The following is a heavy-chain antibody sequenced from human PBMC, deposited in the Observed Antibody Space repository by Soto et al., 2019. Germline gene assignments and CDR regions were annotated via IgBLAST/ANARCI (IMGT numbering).Heavy chain of an antibody. CDR2: ISSSSSYI. Sequence: EVQLVESGGGLVKPGGSLRLSCAASGFTFSSYSMNWVRQAPGKGLEWVSSISSSSSYIYYADSVKGRFTISRDNAKNSLYLQRNSLRAEDTAVYYCARDSGRDGDYWFQGTLVTVSS. CDR1: GFTFSSYS. D-gene: IGHD3-10*01. CDR3: ARDSGRDGDY. J-gene: IGHJ4*02. V-gene: IGHV3-21*01.